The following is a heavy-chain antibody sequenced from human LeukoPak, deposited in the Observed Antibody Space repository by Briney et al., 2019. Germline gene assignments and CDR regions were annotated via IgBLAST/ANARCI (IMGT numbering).Heavy chain of an antibody. D-gene: IGHD3-22*01. CDR3: AGVNYYDSSGSIYFDY. V-gene: IGHV4-39*01. CDR2: IYYSGST. CDR1: GGSISSSNYY. J-gene: IGHJ4*02. Sequence: SQTLSLTCTVSGGSISSSNYYWGWIRQPPGKGLEWIGSIYYSGSTYYNPSLKSRVTISVDTSKNQFSLKLSSVTAADTAVYYCAGVNYYDSSGSIYFDYWGQGTLVTVSS.